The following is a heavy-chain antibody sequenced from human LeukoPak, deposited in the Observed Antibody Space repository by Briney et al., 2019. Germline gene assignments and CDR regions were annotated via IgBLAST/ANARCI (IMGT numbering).Heavy chain of an antibody. CDR1: GYSFTGYA. V-gene: IGHV7-4-1*02. J-gene: IGHJ4*02. Sequence: ASVKVSCKASGYSFTGYAMNWVRQAPGQGLEWMGWINTNTGNPTYAQGFTGRFVFSLDTSVTTAYLQISSLKTEDTAVYYCARTLSIAAAAGGYWGQGTLVAVSS. CDR3: ARTLSIAAAAGGY. CDR2: INTNTGNP. D-gene: IGHD6-13*01.